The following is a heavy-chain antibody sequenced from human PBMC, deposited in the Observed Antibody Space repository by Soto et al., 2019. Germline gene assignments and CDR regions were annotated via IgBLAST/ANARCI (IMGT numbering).Heavy chain of an antibody. CDR1: GYTFTSYG. CDR3: TRALAAAGSAEYFQL. D-gene: IGHD6-13*01. CDR2: ISVYNGNT. J-gene: IGHJ1*01. Sequence: ASVKVSCKASGYTFTSYGITWVRQAPGQGLEWMGWISVYNGNTKYAEKLQGRVTMTTDTSTSTAYMELRSLRSDDTAVYYCTRALAAAGSAEYFQLWGQGTLVTVS. V-gene: IGHV1-18*04.